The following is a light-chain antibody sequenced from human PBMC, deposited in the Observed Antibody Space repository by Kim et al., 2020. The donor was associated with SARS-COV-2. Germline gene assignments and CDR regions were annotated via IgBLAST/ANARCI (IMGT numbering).Light chain of an antibody. V-gene: IGLV1-47*01. J-gene: IGLJ2*01. CDR3: AAWDHRLSGVL. CDR1: TTNVGGSY. CDR2: RND. Sequence: GQRSTTSSSAGTTNVGGSYVYGYQHLQGTAPDLLILRNDLRPSGAPDRVSCSRSGTAASLAISGLRSEDEADDYCAAWDHRLSGVLFGGGTQLTVL.